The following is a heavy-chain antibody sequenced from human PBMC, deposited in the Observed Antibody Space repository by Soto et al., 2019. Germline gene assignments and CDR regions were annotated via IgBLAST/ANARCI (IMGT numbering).Heavy chain of an antibody. CDR2: IFSKYEK. J-gene: IGHJ6*02. V-gene: IGHV2-26*01. CDR3: ARIRVRYKLLWPPYYCYGMDV. D-gene: IGHD2-2*01. CDR1: GFSLSNARMG. Sequence: QVTLKESGPVLVKPTETLTLTCTASGFSLSNARMGVRWIRQPPGKALEWLAHIFSKYEKSYSTSLKSRLTISKDTSKSPVVITMTNLDPVDTAPYYCARIRVRYKLLWPPYYCYGMDVWGQGTTVTVSS.